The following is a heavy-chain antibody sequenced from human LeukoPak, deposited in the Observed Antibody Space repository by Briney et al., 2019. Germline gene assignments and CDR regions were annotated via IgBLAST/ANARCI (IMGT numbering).Heavy chain of an antibody. Sequence: SVKVSCKASGGTFNSYAISWVRQAPGQGLEWMGGIIPIFGTANYAQKFQGRVTITADESTSTAYMELSSLRSEDTAVYYCARFGRDGYYFDYWGQGTLVTVSS. V-gene: IGHV1-69*01. J-gene: IGHJ4*02. CDR2: IIPIFGTA. CDR3: ARFGRDGYYFDY. CDR1: GGTFNSYA. D-gene: IGHD5-24*01.